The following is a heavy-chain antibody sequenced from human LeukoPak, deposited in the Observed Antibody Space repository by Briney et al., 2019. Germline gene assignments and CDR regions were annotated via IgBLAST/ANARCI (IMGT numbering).Heavy chain of an antibody. CDR3: ATDNPGRDYDSSGLFDY. D-gene: IGHD3-22*01. CDR1: GYTLTELS. J-gene: IGHJ4*02. CDR2: FDPEDGET. V-gene: IGHV1-24*01. Sequence: ASVKVSCKVSGYTLTELSMHWVRRAPGKGLEWMGGFDPEDGETIYAQKFQGRVTMTEDTSTDTAYMELSSLRSEDTAVYYRATDNPGRDYDSSGLFDYWGQGTLVTVSS.